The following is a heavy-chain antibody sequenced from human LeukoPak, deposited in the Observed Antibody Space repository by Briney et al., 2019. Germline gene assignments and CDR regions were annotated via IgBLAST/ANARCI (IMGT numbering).Heavy chain of an antibody. D-gene: IGHD3-22*01. CDR2: IYYSGST. CDR1: GGSISSYY. CDR3: ARIYYYDSSGYFLDAFDI. V-gene: IGHV4-59*01. Sequence: SETLSLTCTVSGGSISSYYWSWIRQPPGKGLEWIGYIYYSGSTNYNPSLKSRVTISVDTSKNQFSLKLSSVTAADTAVYYCARIYYYDSSGYFLDAFDIWGQGTMVTVSS. J-gene: IGHJ3*02.